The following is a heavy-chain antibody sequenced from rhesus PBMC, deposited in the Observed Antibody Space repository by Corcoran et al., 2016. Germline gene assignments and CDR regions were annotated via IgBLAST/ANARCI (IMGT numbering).Heavy chain of an antibody. CDR3: ASLIIAAAGRSLDV. CDR2: SYGSGGST. J-gene: IGHJ5-2*02. D-gene: IGHD6-25*01. Sequence: QVQLQESGPGLVKPSETLSLTCAVSGGSISSNYWSWIRQAPGEGLEWIGRSYGSGGSTDYNPSLKSRVTIATDTSKNQFSLKLSSVTAADTAVYYCASLIIAAAGRSLDVWGRGVLVTVSS. CDR1: GGSISSNY. V-gene: IGHV4-160*01.